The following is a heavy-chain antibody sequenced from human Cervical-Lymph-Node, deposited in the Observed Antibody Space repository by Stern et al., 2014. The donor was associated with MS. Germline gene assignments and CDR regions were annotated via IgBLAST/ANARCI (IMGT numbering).Heavy chain of an antibody. Sequence: EVQLVESGGDLLQPGGSLRLSCAASGFTFSHYAMSWVRQAPGKGPEWVSLISGSGTTAYYIDSVQCRFSISRDNSKNMVYLQMNSLRAEDTAVYYCAKGGYGDVVIRPISFDYWGQGTLVVVSS. CDR1: GFTFSHYA. V-gene: IGHV3-23*04. D-gene: IGHD4-17*01. J-gene: IGHJ4*02. CDR3: AKGGYGDVVIRPISFDY. CDR2: ISGSGTTA.